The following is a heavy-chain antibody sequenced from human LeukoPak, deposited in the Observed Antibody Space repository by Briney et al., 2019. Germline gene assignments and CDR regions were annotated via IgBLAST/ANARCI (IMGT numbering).Heavy chain of an antibody. CDR2: IYHSGST. J-gene: IGHJ3*02. Sequence: SETLSLTCTVSGYSISSGYYWGWIRQPPGKGLEWIGRIYHSGSTYYNPSLKSRVTISVDTSKNQFSLKLSSVTAADTAVYYCARELITKADAFDIWGQGTMVTVSS. CDR3: ARELITKADAFDI. D-gene: IGHD1-20*01. V-gene: IGHV4-38-2*02. CDR1: GYSISSGYY.